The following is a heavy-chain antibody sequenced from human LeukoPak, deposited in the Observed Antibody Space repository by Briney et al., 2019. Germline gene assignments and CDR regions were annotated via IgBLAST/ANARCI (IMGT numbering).Heavy chain of an antibody. CDR2: INHSGST. D-gene: IGHD1-1*01. CDR1: GGSISSSSYY. Sequence: SETLSLTCTVSGGSISSSSYYWSWIRQPPGKGLEWIGEINHSGSTNYNPSLKSRVTISVDTSKNQFSLKLSSVTAADTAVYYCARDLDPDSGFDAFDIWGQGTMVTVSS. V-gene: IGHV4-39*07. CDR3: ARDLDPDSGFDAFDI. J-gene: IGHJ3*02.